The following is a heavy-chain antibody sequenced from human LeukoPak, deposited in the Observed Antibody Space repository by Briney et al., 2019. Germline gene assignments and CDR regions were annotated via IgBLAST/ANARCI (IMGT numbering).Heavy chain of an antibody. D-gene: IGHD2-2*01. CDR2: ISGSGGSP. CDR1: GFTFSSNG. J-gene: IGHJ4*02. V-gene: IGHV3-23*01. Sequence: PGGSLRLSCAASGFTFSSNGMSWVRQAPGRGLEWVSVISGSGGSPGYTDSVKGRSTISRDNSKNTLYLQMNSLRAEDTAVYYCAKGGKTIMCPTSCYDYWGQGTLVTVSS. CDR3: AKGGKTIMCPTSCYDY.